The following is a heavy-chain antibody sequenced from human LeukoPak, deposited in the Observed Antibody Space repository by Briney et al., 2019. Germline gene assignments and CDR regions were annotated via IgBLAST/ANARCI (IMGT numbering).Heavy chain of an antibody. J-gene: IGHJ4*02. Sequence: PGGSLRLSCAGSGFTFSSDAMNWVRQAPGKGLEWVSSINSRSTHTAYADSVKGRFTISRDNGNNSLFPQMNSLGVDDTAIYFCARGGGSFSYWGQGDRVTVSS. V-gene: IGHV3-21*01. CDR3: ARGGGSFSY. CDR2: INSRSTHT. CDR1: GFTFSSDA. D-gene: IGHD2-15*01.